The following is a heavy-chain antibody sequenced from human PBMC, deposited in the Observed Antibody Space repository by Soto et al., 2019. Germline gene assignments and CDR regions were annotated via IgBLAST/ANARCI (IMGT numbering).Heavy chain of an antibody. CDR3: ARGFTNLRMTGTNLDSNWFDP. Sequence: SETLSLTCAVYGGSFSGYYWSWIRQPPGKGLEWIGEINHSGSTNYNPSLKSRVTISVDTSKNQFSLKLSSVTAADTAVYYCARGFTNLRMTGTNLDSNWFDPWGQGTLVTVSS. CDR2: INHSGST. J-gene: IGHJ5*02. CDR1: GGSFSGYY. V-gene: IGHV4-34*01. D-gene: IGHD1-20*01.